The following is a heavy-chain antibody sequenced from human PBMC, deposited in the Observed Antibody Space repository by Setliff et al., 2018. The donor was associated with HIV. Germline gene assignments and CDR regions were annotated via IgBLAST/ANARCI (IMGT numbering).Heavy chain of an antibody. CDR1: GFTFSNYA. V-gene: IGHV3-23*01. Sequence: GESLKLSCAASGFTFSNYAMSWVRQAPGKGLEWVSAISGGVDSTFYADSLKGRFTISRDKSKNTLYLQMNSLRAEDTAIYYCAKAFYSGFDFRFFQHWGQGTVVTVSS. CDR2: ISGGVDST. D-gene: IGHD5-12*01. CDR3: AKAFYSGFDFRFFQH. J-gene: IGHJ1*01.